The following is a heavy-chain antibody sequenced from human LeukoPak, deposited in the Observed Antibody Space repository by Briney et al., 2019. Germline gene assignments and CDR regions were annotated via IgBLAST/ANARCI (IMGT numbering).Heavy chain of an antibody. CDR2: IYPGDSDS. J-gene: IGHJ4*02. Sequence: GASLKIPCEGSGSSFTSYWIGWGRQLPGKGLEWMGIIYPGDSDSRYSPSFQGQVTISADKSISTAYLQWSSLKASDTAMYYCARLRDGFNANWGQGTLVTGSS. D-gene: IGHD5-24*01. CDR3: ARLRDGFNAN. V-gene: IGHV5-51*01. CDR1: GSSFTSYW.